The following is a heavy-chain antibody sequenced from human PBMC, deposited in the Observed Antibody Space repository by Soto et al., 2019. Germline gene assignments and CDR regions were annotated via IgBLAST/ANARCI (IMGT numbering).Heavy chain of an antibody. D-gene: IGHD4-17*01. CDR3: GREMTPMIMGGMSAMDV. CDR1: KFTFRTNV. CDR2: ISFDGSNK. J-gene: IGHJ6*02. V-gene: IGHV3-30*04. Sequence: QVQLVESGGGVVQPGRSLRLSCAASKFTFRTNVLHGVRQAPGKGLEWVALISFDGSNKYYADSVKGQFTISRDNSKNTMYLQMNSLGQEDTAVYYCGREMTPMIMGGMSAMDVWGQGTTVTVSS.